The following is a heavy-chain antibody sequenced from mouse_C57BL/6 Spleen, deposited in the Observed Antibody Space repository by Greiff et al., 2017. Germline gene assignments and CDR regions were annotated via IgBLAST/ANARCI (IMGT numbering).Heavy chain of an antibody. V-gene: IGHV3-6*01. CDR1: GYSITSGYY. CDR2: ISYDGSN. CDR3: ARAPTGYAMDY. J-gene: IGHJ4*01. Sequence: EVKLMESGPGLVKPSQSLSLTCSVTGYSITSGYYWNWIRQFPGNKLEWMGYISYDGSNNYNPSLKNRISITRDTSKNQFFLKLNSVTTEDTATYYCARAPTGYAMDYWGQGTSVTVSS. D-gene: IGHD4-1*02.